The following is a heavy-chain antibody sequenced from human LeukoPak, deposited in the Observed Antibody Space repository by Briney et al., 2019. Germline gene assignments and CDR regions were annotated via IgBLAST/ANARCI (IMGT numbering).Heavy chain of an antibody. J-gene: IGHJ4*02. CDR1: GYSFTDYW. V-gene: IGHV5-51*01. D-gene: IGHD6-19*01. CDR3: ARHSSRDIAVAGFDY. CDR2: IYPGDSDT. Sequence: GESLKISCKGSGYSFTDYWIGWVRQMPGKGLEWMGIIYPGDSDTRYSPSFQGQVTISADKSISTAYLQWSSLKASDTAMYYCARHSSRDIAVAGFDYWGQGTLVTVSS.